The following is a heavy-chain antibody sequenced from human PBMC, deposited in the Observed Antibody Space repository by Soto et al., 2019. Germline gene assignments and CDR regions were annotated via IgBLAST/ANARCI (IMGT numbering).Heavy chain of an antibody. CDR2: INHSGST. CDR1: GGSFSGYY. Sequence: SETLSLTCAVYGGSFSGYYWSWIRQPPGKGLEWIGEINHSGSTNYNPSLKSRVTISVDTSKNQFSLKLSSVTAADTAVYYCARGRGYSYGYRFYYWGQGTLVTVS. J-gene: IGHJ4*02. CDR3: ARGRGYSYGYRFYY. D-gene: IGHD5-18*01. V-gene: IGHV4-34*01.